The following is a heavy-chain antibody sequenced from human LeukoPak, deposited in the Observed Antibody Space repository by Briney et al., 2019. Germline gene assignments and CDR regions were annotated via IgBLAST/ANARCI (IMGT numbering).Heavy chain of an antibody. CDR1: GYTFTSYY. V-gene: IGHV1-46*01. D-gene: IGHD3-10*01. CDR3: ARAEYYFGSGSHFDS. CDR2: INPSGGST. J-gene: IGHJ4*02. Sequence: GASVKVSCKASGYTFTSYYMHWVRQAPGQGLEWMGIINPSGGSTSYAQKFQGRVTMTRDTSTSTVYMELNSLRSEDTAIYYCARAEYYFGSGSHFDSWGQGTLVTVSS.